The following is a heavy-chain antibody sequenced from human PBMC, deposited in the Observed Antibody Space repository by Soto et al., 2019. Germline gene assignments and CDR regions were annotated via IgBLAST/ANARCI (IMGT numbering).Heavy chain of an antibody. Sequence: ASVKVSCKASGFTFSDYGLSLVRQAPGQPLEWMGWISGDNINSKYSQKFQGRLTMTTDTSTATASMGLRSLTADDTAVYYCWRGGQQLAQEKYYQFNGMDVWGQGTTVTVS. CDR2: ISGDNINS. CDR1: GFTFSDYG. D-gene: IGHD6-13*01. CDR3: WRGGQQLAQEKYYQFNGMDV. J-gene: IGHJ6*02. V-gene: IGHV1-18*01.